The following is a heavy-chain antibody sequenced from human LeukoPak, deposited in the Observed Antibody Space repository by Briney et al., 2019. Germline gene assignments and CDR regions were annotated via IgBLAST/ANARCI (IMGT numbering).Heavy chain of an antibody. CDR1: SGSFGGYY. Sequence: SETLSLTCDVYSGSFGGYYWSWIRQPPGKGLEWIAEINHSGSTSYNPSLKSRVSISVDASKNQFSLKLSSVTAADTAVYYCARAGKQQLVAGGDYWGQGTLVTVSS. V-gene: IGHV4-34*01. CDR3: ARAGKQQLVAGGDY. CDR2: INHSGST. J-gene: IGHJ4*02. D-gene: IGHD6-13*01.